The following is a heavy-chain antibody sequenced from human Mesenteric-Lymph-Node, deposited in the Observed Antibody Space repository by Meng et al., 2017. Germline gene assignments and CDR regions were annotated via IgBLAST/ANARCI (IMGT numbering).Heavy chain of an antibody. CDR1: GGSISSYY. CDR2: IYYSGST. V-gene: IGHV4-59*01. CDR3: ARGLYGGGWSPYFDY. D-gene: IGHD6-19*01. Sequence: SETLSLTCTVSGGSISSYYWSWIWQPPGKGLEWIRYIYYSGSTNYNTSLKIRVTITVDTTKNQFSLKLSSVTAADTAVYYCARGLYGGGWSPYFDYWGQGTLVTVSS. J-gene: IGHJ4*02.